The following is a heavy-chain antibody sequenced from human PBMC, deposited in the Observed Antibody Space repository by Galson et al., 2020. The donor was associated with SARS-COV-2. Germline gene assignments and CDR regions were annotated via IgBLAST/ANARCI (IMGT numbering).Heavy chain of an antibody. J-gene: IGHJ5*02. CDR1: GGTFSNYA. V-gene: IGHV1-69*05. Sequence: ASVKVSCKASGGTFSNYAISWVRQAPGQGLAWMGGIIPFLGTPNYAQKFQDRVTITTDESTSTAYMELNSLKSDDTAVYYCARGHAHYDNSGYLTGWFDPWGQGSLVTVSS. CDR3: ARGHAHYDNSGYLTGWFDP. D-gene: IGHD3-22*01. CDR2: IIPFLGTP.